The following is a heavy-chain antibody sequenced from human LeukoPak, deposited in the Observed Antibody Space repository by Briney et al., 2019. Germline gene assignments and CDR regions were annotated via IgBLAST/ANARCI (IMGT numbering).Heavy chain of an antibody. Sequence: GGPLRLSGAVSELPFVIYEMNWVGQAPGRGREWFSNIGIGVATVSYADSLEGGLSISREKAKSFLYLKMNSLRVEEPVVYYCALLAVASDFDYWGQGDLVTVSS. V-gene: IGHV3-48*03. D-gene: IGHD6-19*01. CDR2: IGIGVATV. J-gene: IGHJ4*02. CDR1: ELPFVIYE. CDR3: ALLAVASDFDY.